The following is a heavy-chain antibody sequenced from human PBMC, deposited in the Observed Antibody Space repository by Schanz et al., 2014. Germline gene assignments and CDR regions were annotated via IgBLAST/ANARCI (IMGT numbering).Heavy chain of an antibody. CDR3: ARDLIAAAESWFDP. CDR2: INPAYGNT. Sequence: QVQLVQSGPEVKKPGASVKVSCQASGYTLKDHAMHWVRQAPGQSLEWLGWINPAYGNTHDSPRVNGRVAISSDTATSTVYLHFSSLKADDTAVDYCARDLIAAAESWFDPWGQGTPITVSS. D-gene: IGHD6-13*01. CDR1: GYTLKDHA. V-gene: IGHV1-3*01. J-gene: IGHJ5*02.